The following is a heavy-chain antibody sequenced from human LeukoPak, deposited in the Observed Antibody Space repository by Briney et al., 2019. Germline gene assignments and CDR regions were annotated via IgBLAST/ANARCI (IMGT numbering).Heavy chain of an antibody. V-gene: IGHV3-30*18. J-gene: IGHJ4*02. CDR1: GFTFSSYG. CDR2: ISYDGGNK. D-gene: IGHD3-22*01. Sequence: PGRSLRLSCAASGFTFSSYGMHWVRQAPGKGLEWVAVISYDGGNKYYADSVKGRFTISRDNSKNTLYLQMNSLRAEDTAVYYCAKVAGYYNSSGYPASHFDYWGQGTLVTVSS. CDR3: AKVAGYYNSSGYPASHFDY.